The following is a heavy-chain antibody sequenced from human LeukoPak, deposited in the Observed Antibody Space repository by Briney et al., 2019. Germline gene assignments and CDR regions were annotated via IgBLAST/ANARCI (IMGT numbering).Heavy chain of an antibody. CDR1: GYTFTGYY. CDR3: AKGGAGFGVITTYFDN. J-gene: IGHJ4*02. V-gene: IGHV1-2*02. Sequence: ASVKVSCKASGYTFTGYYMHWVRQAPGQGLEWMGWINPNSGGTNYAQKFQGRVTMTRDTSISTAYMELSSLRSEDTAIYYCAKGGAGFGVITTYFDNWGQGTLVTVSS. CDR2: INPNSGGT. D-gene: IGHD3-3*01.